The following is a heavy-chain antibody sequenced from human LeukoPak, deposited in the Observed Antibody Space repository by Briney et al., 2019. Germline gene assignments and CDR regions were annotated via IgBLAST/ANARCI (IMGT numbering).Heavy chain of an antibody. D-gene: IGHD2-2*01. V-gene: IGHV4-34*01. J-gene: IGHJ5*02. Sequence: PSETLSLTCAVYGGSFSGYYWSWIRQLPGKGLEWIGEINHSGSTNYNPSLKSRVAISVDTSKNQFSLKLSSVTAADTAVYYCARAKGYCSSTSCYYNWFDPWGQGTLVTVSS. CDR3: ARAKGYCSSTSCYYNWFDP. CDR2: INHSGST. CDR1: GGSFSGYY.